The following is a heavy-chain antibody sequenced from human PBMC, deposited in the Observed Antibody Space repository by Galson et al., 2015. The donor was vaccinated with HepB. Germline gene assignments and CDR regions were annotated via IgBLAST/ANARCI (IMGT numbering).Heavy chain of an antibody. CDR3: AKWSVPGGGNYPFDY. D-gene: IGHD4-23*01. Sequence: SLRLSCAASGFTFSSYGMHWVRQAPGKGLEWVAVISYDGSNKYYADSVKGRFTISRDNSKNTLYLQMNSLRAEDTAVYYCAKWSVPGGGNYPFDYWGQGTLVTVSS. CDR1: GFTFSSYG. CDR2: ISYDGSNK. J-gene: IGHJ4*02. V-gene: IGHV3-30*18.